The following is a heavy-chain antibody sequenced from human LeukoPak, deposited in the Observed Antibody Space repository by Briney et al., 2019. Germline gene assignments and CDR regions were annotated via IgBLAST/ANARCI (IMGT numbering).Heavy chain of an antibody. J-gene: IGHJ4*02. Sequence: GASVKVSCKTSGYTFTNYAISWVRQAPGQGLEWMGWINTDTGNPTYAQGFTGRFVLSLDTSVSTAYLQISSLKAEDTAVYYCARDRSSSFDYWGQGTLVTVSS. D-gene: IGHD6-13*01. CDR2: INTDTGNP. CDR1: GYTFTNYA. CDR3: ARDRSSSFDY. V-gene: IGHV7-4-1*02.